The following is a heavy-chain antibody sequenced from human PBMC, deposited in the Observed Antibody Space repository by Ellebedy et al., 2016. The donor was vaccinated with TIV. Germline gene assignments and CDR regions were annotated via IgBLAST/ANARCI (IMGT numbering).Heavy chain of an antibody. V-gene: IGHV3-64*04. J-gene: IGHJ4*02. Sequence: PGGSLRLSCSASGFTFSYYSMHWVRQAAGKGLEYVSDINNHANSIYYADSVKGRFTISRDNSKNTLYLQMNSLRADDAAVYYCAKEQTNHYFDSWGQGTLVTVSS. CDR3: AKEQTNHYFDS. CDR2: INNHANSI. CDR1: GFTFSYYS. D-gene: IGHD1-14*01.